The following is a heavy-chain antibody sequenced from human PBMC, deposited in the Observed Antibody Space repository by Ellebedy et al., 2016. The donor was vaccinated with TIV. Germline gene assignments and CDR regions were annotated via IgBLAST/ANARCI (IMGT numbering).Heavy chain of an antibody. V-gene: IGHV3-21*01. CDR3: ARGSGDLPFDY. J-gene: IGHJ4*02. Sequence: PGGSLRLSCVASGFTFDIYAFSWARQAPGKGLEWVSSISSSGTYIDYADSLKGRFTISRDSAKNSLYLQMNSLRAEDTAVYYCARGSGDLPFDYWGQGTLVTVSS. CDR1: GFTFDIYA. D-gene: IGHD4-17*01. CDR2: ISSSGTYI.